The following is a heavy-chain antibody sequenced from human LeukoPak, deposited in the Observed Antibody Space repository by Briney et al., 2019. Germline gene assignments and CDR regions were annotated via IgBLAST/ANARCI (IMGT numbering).Heavy chain of an antibody. Sequence: KASETLSLTCTVSGGSISSSSYYWGWIRQPPGKGLEWIGNIYYSGSTYYNPSLKSRVTISVDTSNNQFSLKLRSVTAADTAVYYCARVTGYVIEDYFDYWGQGTLVTVSS. CDR3: ARVTGYVIEDYFDY. V-gene: IGHV4-39*07. D-gene: IGHD3-22*01. J-gene: IGHJ4*02. CDR1: GGSISSSSYY. CDR2: IYYSGST.